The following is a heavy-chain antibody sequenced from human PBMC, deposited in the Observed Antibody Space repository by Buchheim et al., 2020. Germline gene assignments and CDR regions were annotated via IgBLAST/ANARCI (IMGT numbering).Heavy chain of an antibody. CDR1: GGSFSGYY. Sequence: QVQLQQWGAGLLKPSETLSLTCAVYGGSFSGYYWSWIRQPPGKGLEWIGEINHSGSTNYNPSLKSRVTISVDTSKNQFSLKLSSVTAAGTAVYYCARWAWGYGDYDTYWYFDLWGRGTL. CDR2: INHSGST. CDR3: ARWAWGYGDYDTYWYFDL. D-gene: IGHD4-17*01. V-gene: IGHV4-34*01. J-gene: IGHJ2*01.